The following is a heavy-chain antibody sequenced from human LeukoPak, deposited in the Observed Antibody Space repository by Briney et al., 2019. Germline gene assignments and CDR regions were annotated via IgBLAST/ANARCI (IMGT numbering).Heavy chain of an antibody. D-gene: IGHD3-10*01. V-gene: IGHV3-9*01. CDR2: ISWNSGSI. CDR1: GFTFDDYA. CDR3: AKFGRNYGSGSYSDWFDP. J-gene: IGHJ5*02. Sequence: GGSLRLSCAASGFTFDDYAMHWVRQAPGKGLEWVSGISWNSGSIDYAASVKGRFTISRDNAKNSLYLLMNSLRAEDTALYYCAKFGRNYGSGSYSDWFDPWGQGTLVTVSS.